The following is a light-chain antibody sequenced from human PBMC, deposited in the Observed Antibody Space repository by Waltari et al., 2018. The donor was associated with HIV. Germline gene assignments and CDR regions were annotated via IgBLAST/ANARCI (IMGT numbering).Light chain of an antibody. J-gene: IGKJ4*01. V-gene: IGKV1-12*01. CDR1: QGISTS. Sequence: IQMTQSPSSLSASVGDRVTMTCRATQGISTSVAWYQQKPGEAPHLVIFRASGLQSGVPSRFSGSGSGTEFTLTIQDLQPEDSATYYCQQTADFPLTFGGGTKVEI. CDR2: RAS. CDR3: QQTADFPLT.